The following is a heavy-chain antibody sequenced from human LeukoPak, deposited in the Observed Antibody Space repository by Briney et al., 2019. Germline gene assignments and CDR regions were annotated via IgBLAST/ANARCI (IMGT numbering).Heavy chain of an antibody. J-gene: IGHJ6*03. CDR1: GFTFSSYW. CDR2: INRDGSET. Sequence: GGSLRLSCAASGFTFSSYWMSWVRQAPGKGLEWVADINRDGSETYFVDSVKGGFTISRDNAKNSLYLQMNSLRAEDTAVYYCVRDRPVMWELQDYYYMDVWGKGTTVTVSS. V-gene: IGHV3-7*01. CDR3: VRDRPVMWELQDYYYMDV. D-gene: IGHD1-26*01.